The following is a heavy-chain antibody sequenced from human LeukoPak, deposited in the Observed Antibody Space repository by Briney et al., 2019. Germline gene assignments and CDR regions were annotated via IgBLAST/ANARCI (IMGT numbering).Heavy chain of an antibody. D-gene: IGHD3-16*02. CDR1: GFTVSSNY. CDR3: ARSPSSFDP. CDR2: ISSRGDTI. Sequence: GGSLRLSCAASGFTVSSNYMSWVRQAPGKGLEWVSSISSRGDTIDYADSVKGRFTISRDNAKNSLYLQMNSLRAEDTAVYYCARSPSSFDPWGQGALVTVSS. J-gene: IGHJ5*02. V-gene: IGHV3-48*01.